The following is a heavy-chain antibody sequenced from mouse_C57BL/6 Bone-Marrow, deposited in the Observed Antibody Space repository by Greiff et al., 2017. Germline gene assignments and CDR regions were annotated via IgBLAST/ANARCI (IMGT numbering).Heavy chain of an antibody. V-gene: IGHV5-6*02. Sequence: DVKLQESGGDLVKPGGSLKLSCAASGFTFSSYGMSWVRQTPDKRLEWVATISSGGSYTYYPDSVKGRFTISRDNAKNTLYLQMSSLKSEDTAMYYCARRGMDYWGQGTSVTVSS. CDR3: ARRGMDY. CDR2: ISSGGSYT. CDR1: GFTFSSYG. J-gene: IGHJ4*01.